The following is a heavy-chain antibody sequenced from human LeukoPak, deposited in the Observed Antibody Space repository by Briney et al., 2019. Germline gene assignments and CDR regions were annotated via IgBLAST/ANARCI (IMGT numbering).Heavy chain of an antibody. CDR3: ARAGSRYPDAFDI. CDR1: GYTFTSYG. J-gene: IGHJ3*02. CDR2: ISAYNGNT. V-gene: IGHV1-18*01. Sequence: ASVKVSCKASGYTFTSYGISWVRQAPGQGLEWMGWISAYNGNTNYAQKLQGRVTMTRNTSISTAYMELSSLRSEDTAVYYCARAGSRYPDAFDIWGQGTMVTVSS. D-gene: IGHD1-14*01.